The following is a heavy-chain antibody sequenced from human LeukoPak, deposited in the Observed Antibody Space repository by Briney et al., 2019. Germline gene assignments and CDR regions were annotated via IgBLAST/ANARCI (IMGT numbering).Heavy chain of an antibody. CDR1: GFTFSSYG. J-gene: IGHJ6*03. Sequence: GGSLRLSCAASGFTFSSYGMHWVRQAPGKGLEWVAFIRYDGSNKYYADSVKGRFTISRDNSKNTLYLQMNSLRAEDTAVYYCAKDYGSIGTSSGWSITYYYYYYYMDVWGKGTTVTVSS. D-gene: IGHD6-19*01. CDR3: AKDYGSIGTSSGWSITYYYYYYYMDV. CDR2: IRYDGSNK. V-gene: IGHV3-30*02.